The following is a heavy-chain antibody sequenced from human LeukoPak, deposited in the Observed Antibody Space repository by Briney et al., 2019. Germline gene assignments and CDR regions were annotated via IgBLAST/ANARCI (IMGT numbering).Heavy chain of an antibody. V-gene: IGHV3-23*01. CDR1: GFTFSSCA. J-gene: IGHJ4*02. CDR2: ISSNTGIT. CDR3: VSFYETY. D-gene: IGHD2/OR15-2a*01. Sequence: GGSLRLSCAASGFTFSSCAMNWVRQAPGKGLEWVSAISSNTGITYYADSVKGRFTISKDNAKNTVYLQMNSLRAEDTAVYYCVSFYETYWGQGTLVTVSS.